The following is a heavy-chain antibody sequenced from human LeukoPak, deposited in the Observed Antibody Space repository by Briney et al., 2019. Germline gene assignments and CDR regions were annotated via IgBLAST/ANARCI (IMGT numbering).Heavy chain of an antibody. Sequence: PGGSLRLSCAASGFTVSSNYMSWVRQAPGKGLEWVSVIYSGGSTYYADSVKGRFTISRDNSKNTLYLQMNSLRAEDTAVYYCASVQKSGELSFDYWGQGTLVTVSS. V-gene: IGHV3-53*01. J-gene: IGHJ4*02. CDR2: IYSGGST. D-gene: IGHD3-10*01. CDR3: ASVQKSGELSFDY. CDR1: GFTVSSNY.